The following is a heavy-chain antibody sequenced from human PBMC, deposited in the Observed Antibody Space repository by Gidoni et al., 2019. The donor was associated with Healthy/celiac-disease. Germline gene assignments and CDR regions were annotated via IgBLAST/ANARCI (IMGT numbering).Heavy chain of an antibody. V-gene: IGHV1-2*02. CDR3: ARAERYCSSTSCHGDWFDP. CDR2: INPNSGGT. J-gene: IGHJ5*02. D-gene: IGHD2-2*01. CDR1: GYTFTGYS. Sequence: QVQLVQSGAEVKKPGASVKVSCKASGYTFTGYSMHWVRQAPGQGIEWMGWINPNSGGTNYAQKFKGRLTMTRDTSISTAYMELSRLRSDDTAVYYCARAERYCSSTSCHGDWFDPWGQGTLVTVSS.